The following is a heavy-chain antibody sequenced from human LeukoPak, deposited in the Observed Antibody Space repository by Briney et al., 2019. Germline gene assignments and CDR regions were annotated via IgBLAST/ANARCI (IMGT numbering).Heavy chain of an antibody. CDR1: GFTFSDCY. CDR3: ARDDTTIAARPDY. J-gene: IGHJ4*02. CDR2: ISSSDNNI. D-gene: IGHD6-13*01. V-gene: IGHV3-11*04. Sequence: PGGSLRLSCAASGFTFSDCYMTWIRQAPGKGLEWISYISSSDNNIYYADSVKGRFTISRDNAKNSLYLQMSSLRVEDTAVYYCARDDTTIAARPDYWGQGTLVTVSS.